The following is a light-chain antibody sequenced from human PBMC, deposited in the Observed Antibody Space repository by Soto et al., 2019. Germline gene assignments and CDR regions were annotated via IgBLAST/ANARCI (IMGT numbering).Light chain of an antibody. J-gene: IGLJ2*01. CDR3: QTWGAGIQV. Sequence: QPVLTQSPSASASLGASVKLTCTLNSGHSNYAIAWHQQQPEKGPRYLMKLNSDGSHGKGDGIPDRFSGSSSGAERYLTISSLQSEDEADYYCQTWGAGIQVFGGGTKLTVL. CDR2: LNSDGSH. V-gene: IGLV4-69*01. CDR1: SGHSNYA.